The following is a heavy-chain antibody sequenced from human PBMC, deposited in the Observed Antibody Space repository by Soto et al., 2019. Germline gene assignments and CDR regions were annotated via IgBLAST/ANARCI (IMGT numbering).Heavy chain of an antibody. D-gene: IGHD6-19*01. V-gene: IGHV6-1*01. CDR3: ARDRPGIAVAGEDAFDI. J-gene: IGHJ3*02. Sequence: QVQLQQSGPGLVKPSQTLSLTCAISGDSVSSNSAAWNWIRQSPSRGLEWLGRTYYRSKWYNDYAVSVKSRITLNPDPSKNQFSLQLNSVTPEDTAVYYCARDRPGIAVAGEDAFDIWGQGTMVTVSS. CDR1: GDSVSSNSAA. CDR2: TYYRSKWYN.